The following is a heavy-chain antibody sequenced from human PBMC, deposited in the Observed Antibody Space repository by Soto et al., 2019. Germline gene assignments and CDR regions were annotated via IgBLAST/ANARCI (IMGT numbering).Heavy chain of an antibody. CDR3: ARLPYSSSSHYYYGMDV. Sequence: QVQLVESGGGVVQPGRSLRLSCAASGFTFSSYGMHWVRQAPGKGLEWVAVIWYDGSNKYYADSVKGRFTISRDNSKNTLYLQMNRLRAEDTAVYYCARLPYSSSSHYYYGMDVWGQGTTVTVSS. V-gene: IGHV3-33*01. J-gene: IGHJ6*02. D-gene: IGHD6-6*01. CDR2: IWYDGSNK. CDR1: GFTFSSYG.